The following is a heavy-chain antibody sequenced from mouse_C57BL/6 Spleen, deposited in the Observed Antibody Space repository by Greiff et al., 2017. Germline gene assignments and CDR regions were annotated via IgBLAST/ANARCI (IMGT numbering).Heavy chain of an antibody. CDR2: ISDGGSYT. V-gene: IGHV5-4*01. CDR3: ARDPDYGNYYYFDY. Sequence: EVKLMESGGGLVKPGGSLKLSCAASGFTFSSYAMSWVRQTPEKRLEWVATISDGGSYTYYPDNVKGRFTISRDNAKNNLYLQMSHLKSEDTAMYYCARDPDYGNYYYFDYWGQGTTLTVSS. J-gene: IGHJ2*01. D-gene: IGHD2-1*01. CDR1: GFTFSSYA.